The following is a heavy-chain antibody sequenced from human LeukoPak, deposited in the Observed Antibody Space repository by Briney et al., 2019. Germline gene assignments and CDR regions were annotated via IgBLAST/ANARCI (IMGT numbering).Heavy chain of an antibody. J-gene: IGHJ4*02. Sequence: ASVKVSCKASGYTFTDYYIHWVRQAPGQGLEWMGWINPNSGDTNYAQRFQGRVTMTRDTSLTTAYMELRRLRSDDTAAYYCARDFYSGYFDYWGQGTLVTVSS. V-gene: IGHV1-2*02. CDR2: INPNSGDT. D-gene: IGHD1-26*01. CDR3: ARDFYSGYFDY. CDR1: GYTFTDYY.